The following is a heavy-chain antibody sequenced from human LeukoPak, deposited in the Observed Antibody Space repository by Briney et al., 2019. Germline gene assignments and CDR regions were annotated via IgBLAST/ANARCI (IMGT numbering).Heavy chain of an antibody. V-gene: IGHV4-59*01. CDR1: GGSISSYY. J-gene: IGHJ4*02. Sequence: SETLSLTCTVSGGSISSYYWSWIRQPPGKGLEWIGYIYYSGSTNYNPSLKSRVTISVDTSKNQFSLKLSSVTAADAAVYYCASRLAYCGGDCYSGFDYWGQGTLVTVSS. D-gene: IGHD2-21*02. CDR2: IYYSGST. CDR3: ASRLAYCGGDCYSGFDY.